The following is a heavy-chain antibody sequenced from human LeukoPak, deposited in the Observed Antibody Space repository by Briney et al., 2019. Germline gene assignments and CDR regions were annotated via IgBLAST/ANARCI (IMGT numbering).Heavy chain of an antibody. CDR2: IIPIFGTA. CDR3: ARGGYYNNYYYYYYMDV. D-gene: IGHD3-9*01. Sequence: SVKVSCKASGGTFSSYAISWVRQAPGQGLEWMGGIIPIFGTANYAQTFQGRVTITADESTGTAYMELSSLRSEDTAVYYCARGGYYNNYYYYYYMDVWGKGTTVTVSS. CDR1: GGTFSSYA. V-gene: IGHV1-69*01. J-gene: IGHJ6*03.